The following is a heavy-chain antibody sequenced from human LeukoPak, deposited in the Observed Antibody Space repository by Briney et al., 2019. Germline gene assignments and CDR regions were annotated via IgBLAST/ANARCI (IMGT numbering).Heavy chain of an antibody. V-gene: IGHV4-34*01. CDR1: GGSFSGYY. D-gene: IGHD5-24*01. Sequence: PSETLSLTCAVYGGSFSGYYWSWIRQPPGKGLEWIGEINHSGSTNYNPSLKSRVTISVDTSKKQFSLKVSSVTAADTAVYYCARSRDAYNRDFDYWGQGTLVTVPS. J-gene: IGHJ4*02. CDR3: ARSRDAYNRDFDY. CDR2: INHSGST.